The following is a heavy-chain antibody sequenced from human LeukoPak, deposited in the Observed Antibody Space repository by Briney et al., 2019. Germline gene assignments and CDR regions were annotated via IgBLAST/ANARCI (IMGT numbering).Heavy chain of an antibody. J-gene: IGHJ6*03. Sequence: SETLSLTCTVSGGSISSYYWSWIRQPPGKGLEWIGYIDYSGSTNYNPPLRSRVTMSVDTSKNQFSLKLTSVTAADTAVYCCARDQAGYYCMDVWGKGTTVTVSS. V-gene: IGHV4-59*01. CDR2: IDYSGST. CDR3: ARDQAGYYCMDV. CDR1: GGSISSYY.